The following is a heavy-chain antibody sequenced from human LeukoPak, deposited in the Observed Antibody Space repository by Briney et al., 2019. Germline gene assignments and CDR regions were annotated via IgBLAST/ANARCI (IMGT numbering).Heavy chain of an antibody. J-gene: IGHJ2*01. D-gene: IGHD2-2*01. CDR3: ARDRGAQLGPRLSYFDL. V-gene: IGHV4-59*01. CDR2: IYYSGST. CDR1: GGSICSYY. Sequence: SETLSLTCTVSGGSICSYYWSWIRQPPGKGLEWIGYIYYSGSTNYNPSLKSRVTISVDTSKNQFSLKLSSVTAADTAVYYCARDRGAQLGPRLSYFDLWGRGTLVTVSS.